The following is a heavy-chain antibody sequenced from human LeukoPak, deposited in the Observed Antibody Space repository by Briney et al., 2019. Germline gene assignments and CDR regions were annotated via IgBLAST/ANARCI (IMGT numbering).Heavy chain of an antibody. Sequence: PSETLSLTCAVYGGSFSGYYWSWIRQPPGKGLEWIGEINHSGSTNYNPSLKSRVTISVDTSKNQFSLKLSSVTAADTAVYYCARSLRWLRYFDYWGQGTLVTASS. J-gene: IGHJ4*02. V-gene: IGHV4-34*01. CDR3: ARSLRWLRYFDY. CDR1: GGSFSGYY. CDR2: INHSGST. D-gene: IGHD5-12*01.